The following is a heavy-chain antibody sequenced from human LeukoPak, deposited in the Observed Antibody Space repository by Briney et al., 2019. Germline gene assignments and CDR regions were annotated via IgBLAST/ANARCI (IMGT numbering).Heavy chain of an antibody. CDR1: GYTFTRYY. CDR2: INPNSGGT. V-gene: IGHV1-2*02. CDR3: ARAPLRYFDWLEAYSWFDP. J-gene: IGHJ5*02. D-gene: IGHD3-9*01. Sequence: GASVKVSCKASGYTFTRYYMHWVRQAPGQGLEWMGWINPNSGGTNYAQKFQGRVTMTRDTSISTAYMELSRLRSDDTAVYYCARAPLRYFDWLEAYSWFDPWGQGTLVTVSS.